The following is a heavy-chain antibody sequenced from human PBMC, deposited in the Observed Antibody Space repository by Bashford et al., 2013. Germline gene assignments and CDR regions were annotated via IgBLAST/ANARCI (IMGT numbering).Heavy chain of an antibody. CDR2: IWYDGSNK. V-gene: IGHV3-33*01. D-gene: IGHD3-3*01. J-gene: IGHJ6*02. Sequence: VRQAPGKGLEWVAVIWYDGSNKYYADSVKGRFTISRDNSKNTLYLQMNSLRAEDTAVYYCARDTKLRAFWSGIPGGMDVWGQGTTVTVSS. CDR3: ARDTKLRAFWSGIPGGMDV.